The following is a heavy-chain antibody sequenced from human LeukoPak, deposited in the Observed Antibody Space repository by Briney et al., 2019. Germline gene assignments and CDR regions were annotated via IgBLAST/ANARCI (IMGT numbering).Heavy chain of an antibody. D-gene: IGHD3-10*01. CDR1: GGSFSGYY. J-gene: IGHJ3*02. CDR3: AKSNGYGLVDI. V-gene: IGHV4-34*01. CDR2: INHSGST. Sequence: ASDTLSLTCAVYGGSFSGYYWSWIRQPPGKGLEWIGEINHSGSTNYNPSLKSRVTISVDTSKNQFSLKLSSVTAADTAVYYCAKSNGYGLVDIWGQGTMVTVSS.